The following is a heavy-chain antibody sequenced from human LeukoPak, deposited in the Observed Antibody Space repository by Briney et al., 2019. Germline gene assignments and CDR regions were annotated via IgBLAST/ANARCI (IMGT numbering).Heavy chain of an antibody. V-gene: IGHV3-23*01. CDR1: GFTFSRNA. CDR3: AKDILRWSFDY. Sequence: GGSLRLSCAASGFTFSRNATSWVRQAPGKGLEWVSAIGNVDRDTYYADSVKGRFTISRDSSKNTLYLQMNSLTAEDTAVYYCAKDILRWSFDYWGQGTLVTVSS. D-gene: IGHD4-23*01. J-gene: IGHJ4*02. CDR2: IGNVDRDT.